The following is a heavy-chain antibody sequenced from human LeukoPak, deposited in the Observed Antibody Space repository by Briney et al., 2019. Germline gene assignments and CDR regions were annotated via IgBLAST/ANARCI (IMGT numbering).Heavy chain of an antibody. CDR1: GFSFSNYG. CDR3: ARSTGDFGESLPDY. Sequence: SGGSLRLSCAASGFSFSNYGIHWVRQAPGKGLEWVAFIRYDGTIKKYADSVKGRFTISRDNSKNTLLLQMNSLRIEDTAVYYCARSTGDFGESLPDYWGQGTLVTVSS. CDR2: IRYDGTIK. D-gene: IGHD3-10*01. J-gene: IGHJ4*02. V-gene: IGHV3-30*02.